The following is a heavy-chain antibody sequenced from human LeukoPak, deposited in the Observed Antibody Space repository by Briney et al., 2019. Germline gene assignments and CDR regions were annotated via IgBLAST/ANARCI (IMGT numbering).Heavy chain of an antibody. CDR3: AKAFGSSGYYQLPIDF. D-gene: IGHD3-22*01. J-gene: IGHJ4*02. Sequence: GGSLRLSCAASGFTFSSNAMTWVRQAPGKGLECVSAITGGGDTTYYADSVKGRFTISRDNSKNTLYLQMNSVRAEDTALYYCAKAFGSSGYYQLPIDFWGQGTLVTVSS. V-gene: IGHV3-23*01. CDR1: GFTFSSNA. CDR2: ITGGGDTT.